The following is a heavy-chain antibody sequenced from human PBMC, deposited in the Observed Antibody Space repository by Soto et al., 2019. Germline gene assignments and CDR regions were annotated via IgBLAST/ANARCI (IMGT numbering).Heavy chain of an antibody. V-gene: IGHV4-31*03. D-gene: IGHD2-15*01. CDR1: GGSISSGGYY. CDR3: AGVSGCSGGSCYFDY. Sequence: QVQLQESGPGLVKPSQTLSLTCTVSGGSISSGGYYWSWIRQHPGKGLEWIGYIYYSGSTYYNPSLKSRVTISVDTSKIKFSLKLRSVTAADTAVYYGAGVSGCSGGSCYFDYWGQGTLVTVSS. J-gene: IGHJ4*02. CDR2: IYYSGST.